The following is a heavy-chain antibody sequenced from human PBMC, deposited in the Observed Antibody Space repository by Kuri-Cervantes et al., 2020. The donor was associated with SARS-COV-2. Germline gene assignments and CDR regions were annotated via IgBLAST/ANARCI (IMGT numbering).Heavy chain of an antibody. CDR3: ARDSALVVMAI. Sequence: LSLTCAASGFTFSSYGMHWVRQAPGKGLEWVAVIWYDGSNKYYADSVKGRFTISRDNAKNSLYLQMNSLRAEDTAVYYCARDSALVVMAIWGQGTMVTVSS. D-gene: IGHD3-22*01. CDR1: GFTFSSYG. V-gene: IGHV3-33*01. CDR2: IWYDGSNK. J-gene: IGHJ3*02.